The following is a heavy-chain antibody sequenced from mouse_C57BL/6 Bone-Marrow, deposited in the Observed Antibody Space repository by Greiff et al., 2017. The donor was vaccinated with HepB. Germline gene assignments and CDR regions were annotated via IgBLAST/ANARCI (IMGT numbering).Heavy chain of an antibody. CDR1: GYTFTSYW. J-gene: IGHJ3*01. CDR2: IYPGSGST. Sequence: VQLQQPGAELVKPGASVKMSCKASGYTFTSYWITWVKQRPGQGLEWIGDIYPGSGSTNYNEKFKSKATLTVDTSSSTAYMQLSSLTSEDSAVYYCARRVGQLRLPFAYWGQGTLVTVSA. V-gene: IGHV1-55*01. D-gene: IGHD3-2*02. CDR3: ARRVGQLRLPFAY.